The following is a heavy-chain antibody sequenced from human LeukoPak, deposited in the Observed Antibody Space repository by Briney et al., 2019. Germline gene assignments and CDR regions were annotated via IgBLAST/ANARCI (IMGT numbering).Heavy chain of an antibody. J-gene: IGHJ5*02. CDR2: FDPEDGET. D-gene: IGHD6-13*01. CDR3: AYSSSWYKNWFDP. CDR1: GYTLTELS. Sequence: GASVKVSCKVSGYTLTELSMHWVRQAPGKGLEWMGGFDPEDGETIYAQKFQGRVTMTEDTSTDTAYMELSSLRSEDTAVYYCAYSSSWYKNWFDPWGQGTLATVSS. V-gene: IGHV1-24*01.